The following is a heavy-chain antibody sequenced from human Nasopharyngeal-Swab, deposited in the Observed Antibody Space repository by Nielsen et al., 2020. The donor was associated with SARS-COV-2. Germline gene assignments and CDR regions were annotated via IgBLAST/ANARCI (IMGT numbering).Heavy chain of an antibody. CDR2: ISESGSA. V-gene: IGHV4-34*01. D-gene: IGHD4-17*01. J-gene: IGHJ6*02. CDR1: GGSFSGPQ. Sequence: SQTLSLTCAVHGGSFSGPQWNWIRHSPETGLEWIGEISESGSASFQPSLKGRVTISLDTSKIQFSLKMTSLTAADTAVYYCARGAESTTPHYVHYGLDVWGQGTTVTVSS. CDR3: ARGAESTTPHYVHYGLDV.